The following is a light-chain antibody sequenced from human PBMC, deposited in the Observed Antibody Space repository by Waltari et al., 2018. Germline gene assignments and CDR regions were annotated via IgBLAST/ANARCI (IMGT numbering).Light chain of an antibody. V-gene: IGKV1-39*01. CDR1: QNITTY. CDR3: QQSFSTPRT. J-gene: IGKJ2*01. Sequence: DIQITQSPSSLCTSVGDRVTINCRASQNITTYLNCYQQKSGKAPKRLIYGASSLQSGVPSRFSGSGSGTGFTLTINSLQPEDFRTYYCQQSFSTPRTFGQGTKVEI. CDR2: GAS.